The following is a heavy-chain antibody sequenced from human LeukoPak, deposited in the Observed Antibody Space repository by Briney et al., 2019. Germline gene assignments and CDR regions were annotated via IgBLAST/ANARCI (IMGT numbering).Heavy chain of an antibody. CDR1: GFTLSTFA. Sequence: GGSLRHSCAASGFTLSTFAMIWVRQPPGEGLEWVSRILPRGGEIHTADSVRGRCTLSRENSKRTLSLQINSLRDQGTALYNCATYSQVLLPFVSWGQGTLVTVSS. CDR3: ATYSQVLLPFVS. CDR2: ILPRGGEI. V-gene: IGHV3-23*05. J-gene: IGHJ5*02. D-gene: IGHD2-8*02.